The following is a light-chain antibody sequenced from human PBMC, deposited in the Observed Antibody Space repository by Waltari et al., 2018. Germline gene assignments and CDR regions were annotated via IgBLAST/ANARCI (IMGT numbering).Light chain of an antibody. V-gene: IGKV3-15*01. J-gene: IGKJ4*01. CDR1: QMISSN. CDR2: GAS. Sequence: EIVMTQSPVTLSVSPGERATLSCRASQMISSNLAWYQQKPCQSPRLLIHGASTRATGIPARFSGSGSGTDFTLTISSLQSEDFAVYFCQQYNTWPTFGGGTKVEIK. CDR3: QQYNTWPT.